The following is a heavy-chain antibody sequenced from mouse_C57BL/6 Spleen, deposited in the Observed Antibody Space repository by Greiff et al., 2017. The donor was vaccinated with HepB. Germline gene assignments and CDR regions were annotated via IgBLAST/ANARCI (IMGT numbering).Heavy chain of an antibody. CDR2: IYPSDSET. CDR3: ARAHFDY. Sequence: QVHVKQPGAELVRPGSSVKLSCKASGYTFTSYWMDWVKQRPGQGLEWIGNIYPSDSETHYNQKFKDKATLTVDKSSSTAYMQLSSLTSEDSAVYYCARAHFDYWGQGTTLTVSS. J-gene: IGHJ2*01. V-gene: IGHV1-61*01. CDR1: GYTFTSYW.